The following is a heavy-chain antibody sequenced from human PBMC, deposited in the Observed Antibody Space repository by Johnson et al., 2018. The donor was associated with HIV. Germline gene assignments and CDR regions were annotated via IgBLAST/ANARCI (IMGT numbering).Heavy chain of an antibody. D-gene: IGHD6-25*01. CDR2: ISYDGSNK. Sequence: QMQLVESGGGVVQPGRSLRLSCAASGFTFSSYAMHWVRQAPGKGLEWVAVISYDGSNKYHADSVKGRFTISRDNSKNTLYLQMNSLRPEDTAAYYCATIAAHGAAFDIWGQGTVVIVSS. CDR3: ATIAAHGAAFDI. J-gene: IGHJ3*02. CDR1: GFTFSSYA. V-gene: IGHV3-30*04.